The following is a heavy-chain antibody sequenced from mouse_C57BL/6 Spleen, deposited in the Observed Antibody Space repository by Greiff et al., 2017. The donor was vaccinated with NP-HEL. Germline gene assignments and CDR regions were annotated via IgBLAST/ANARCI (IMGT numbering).Heavy chain of an antibody. CDR2: IYPGSGST. Sequence: VQLQQPGAELVKPGASVKMSCKASGYTFTSYWITWVKQRPGQGLEWIGDIYPGSGSTNYNEKFKSKATLTVDTSSSTAYMQLSSLTSEDSAVYYCAREYYYGSSPPYFDYWGQGTTLTVSS. CDR1: GYTFTSYW. CDR3: AREYYYGSSPPYFDY. V-gene: IGHV1-55*01. D-gene: IGHD1-1*01. J-gene: IGHJ2*01.